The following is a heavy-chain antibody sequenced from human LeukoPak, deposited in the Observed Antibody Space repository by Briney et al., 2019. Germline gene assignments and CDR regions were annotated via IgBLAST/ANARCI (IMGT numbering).Heavy chain of an antibody. CDR1: GGTFSSYA. CDR3: ARVWCSSTNCLNGWFDP. CDR2: IIPILGIA. V-gene: IGHV1-69*10. J-gene: IGHJ5*02. Sequence: GASVKVSCKASGGTFSSYAISWVRPAPGQGLAWMGGIIPILGIANYAQKFQGRVTITADKSTSTAYMELSSLRSEDTAVYYCARVWCSSTNCLNGWFDPWGQGTLVTVSS. D-gene: IGHD2-2*01.